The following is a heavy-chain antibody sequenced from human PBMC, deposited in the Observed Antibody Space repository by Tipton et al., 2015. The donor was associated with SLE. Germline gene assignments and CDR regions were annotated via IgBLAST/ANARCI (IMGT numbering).Heavy chain of an antibody. CDR1: GGSFSSYY. CDR3: ARVHSSSWYRAFDI. CDR2: IDHSGGT. J-gene: IGHJ3*02. D-gene: IGHD6-13*01. V-gene: IGHV4-34*01. Sequence: TLSLTCTVYGGSFSSYYWIWIRQPPGKGLEWIGEIDHSGGTKYNPSLQSRVSISVDTSKNQFSLNLSSVTAADTAVYYCARVHSSSWYRAFDIWGQGTMVTVSS.